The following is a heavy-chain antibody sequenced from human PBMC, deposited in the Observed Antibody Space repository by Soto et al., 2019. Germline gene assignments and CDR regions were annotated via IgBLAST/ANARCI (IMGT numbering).Heavy chain of an antibody. CDR2: IYYSGST. CDR3: ARVKARGCSGGSCYYYYGMDV. J-gene: IGHJ6*02. V-gene: IGHV4-59*01. D-gene: IGHD2-15*01. CDR1: GGSISSYY. Sequence: PSETLSLTCSVSGGSISSYYWSWIRQPPEKGLEWIGYIYYSGSTNYNPSLKSRVTISVDTSKNQFSLNLSSVTAADTAVYFCARVKARGCSGGSCYYYYGMDVWGQGTTVTVSS.